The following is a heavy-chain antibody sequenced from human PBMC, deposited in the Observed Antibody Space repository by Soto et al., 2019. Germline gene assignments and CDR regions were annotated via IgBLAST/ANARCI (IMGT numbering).Heavy chain of an antibody. CDR3: ATMGTPATGLYYFDN. Sequence: SETLSLTCTVSGGSISSGNYYWSWIRQPPGKGLEWIGFVSYSGSTSYNASLKSRVTISVDTSKSQFSLNLSFVTAADTAVYYCATMGTPATGLYYFDNWGQGTLVTVSS. CDR1: GGSISSGNYY. J-gene: IGHJ4*02. D-gene: IGHD1-7*01. CDR2: VSYSGST. V-gene: IGHV4-30-4*01.